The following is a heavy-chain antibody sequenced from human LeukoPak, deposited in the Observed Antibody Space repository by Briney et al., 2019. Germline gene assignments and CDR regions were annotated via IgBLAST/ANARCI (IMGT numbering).Heavy chain of an antibody. D-gene: IGHD3-10*01. CDR3: ARPDDSESFYRANHY. CDR2: ISNDGNNK. V-gene: IGHV3-30*04. Sequence: GGSLRLSCAASGFIFNSYPMHWVRQAPGKGLEWVAVISNDGNNKYYADSVKGRFTISRDNSNNTLSLQMNGLRVEDTAVYYCARPDDSESFYRANHYWGRGTLVTV. J-gene: IGHJ4*02. CDR1: GFIFNSYP.